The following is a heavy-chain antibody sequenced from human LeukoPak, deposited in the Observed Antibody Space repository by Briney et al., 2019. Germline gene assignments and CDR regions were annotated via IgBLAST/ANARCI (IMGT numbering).Heavy chain of an antibody. Sequence: ASVKVSCKASGYTFTSYGISWVRQAPGQGLEWMGWISAYNGNTNYAQKLQGRVTMTTDTSTSTAYMELRSLRSDDTAVYYCARDRHDILTGYYRSPFYYYYGMDVWGQGTTVTVSS. J-gene: IGHJ6*02. CDR2: ISAYNGNT. D-gene: IGHD3-9*01. V-gene: IGHV1-18*01. CDR3: ARDRHDILTGYYRSPFYYYYGMDV. CDR1: GYTFTSYG.